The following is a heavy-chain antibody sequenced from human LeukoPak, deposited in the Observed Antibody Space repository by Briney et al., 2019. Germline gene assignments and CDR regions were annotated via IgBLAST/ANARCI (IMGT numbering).Heavy chain of an antibody. CDR3: ARDGLYYDILTGYQHYGMDV. CDR2: IYYSGST. CDR1: GGSISSYY. J-gene: IGHJ6*02. Sequence: SETLSLTCTVSGGSISSYYWSWIRQPPGKGLGWIGYIYYSGSTNYNPSLKSRVTISVDTSKNQFSLKLSSVTAADTAVYYCARDGLYYDILTGYQHYGMDVWGQGTTVTVSS. V-gene: IGHV4-59*01. D-gene: IGHD3-9*01.